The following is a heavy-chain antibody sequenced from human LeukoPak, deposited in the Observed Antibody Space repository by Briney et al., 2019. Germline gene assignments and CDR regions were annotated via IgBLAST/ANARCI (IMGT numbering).Heavy chain of an antibody. CDR2: IIPIFGTA. V-gene: IGHV1-69*13. D-gene: IGHD6-19*01. CDR1: GYTFTDYY. Sequence: GASVKVSCKTSGYTFTDYYIHWVRQAPGQGLEWMGGIIPIFGTANYAQKFQGRVTITADESTSTAYMELSSLRSEDTAVYYCARGPEQWLVRGDYYFDYWGQGTLVTVSS. CDR3: ARGPEQWLVRGDYYFDY. J-gene: IGHJ4*02.